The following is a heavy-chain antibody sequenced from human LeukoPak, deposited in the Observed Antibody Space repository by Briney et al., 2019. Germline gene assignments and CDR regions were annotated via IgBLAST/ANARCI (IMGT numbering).Heavy chain of an antibody. CDR1: GYSISSGYY. V-gene: IGHV4-38-2*01. J-gene: IGHJ4*02. D-gene: IGHD5-24*01. CDR3: ARVDRRWRTFDY. CDR2: IYHSGST. Sequence: SETLSLTCAVPGYSISSGYYWGWIRQPPGKGLEWIGSIYHSGSTYYSPSLKSRVTISVDTSKNQFSLKLSSVTAADTAVYYCARVDRRWRTFDYWGQGTLVTVSS.